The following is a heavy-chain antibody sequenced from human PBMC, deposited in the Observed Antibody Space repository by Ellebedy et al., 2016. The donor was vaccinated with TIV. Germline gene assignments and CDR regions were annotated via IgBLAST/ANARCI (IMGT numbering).Heavy chain of an antibody. CDR3: ASSITHRGGMDV. J-gene: IGHJ6*02. Sequence: ASVKVSXKASGYTFTSYGISWVRQAPGQGLEWMGWISAYNGNTNYAQKLQGRVTMTTDTSTSTAYMELRSLRSDDTAVYYCASSITHRGGMDVWGQGTTVTVSS. CDR2: ISAYNGNT. CDR1: GYTFTSYG. D-gene: IGHD3-16*01. V-gene: IGHV1-18*01.